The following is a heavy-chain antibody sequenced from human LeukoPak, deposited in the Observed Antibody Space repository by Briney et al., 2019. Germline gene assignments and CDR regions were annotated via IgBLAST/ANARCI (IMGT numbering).Heavy chain of an antibody. V-gene: IGHV1-2*02. D-gene: IGHD1-26*01. J-gene: IGHJ4*02. CDR3: APSGTYRSTDYYFDY. Sequence: ASVKVSCKASGYTFTSFYMHWVRQAPGRGLEWMGWINPNSGGTNYAQKFQGRVTMTRDTSISTAYMELSRLRSDDTAVYYCAPSGTYRSTDYYFDYWGQGTLVTVSS. CDR1: GYTFTSFY. CDR2: INPNSGGT.